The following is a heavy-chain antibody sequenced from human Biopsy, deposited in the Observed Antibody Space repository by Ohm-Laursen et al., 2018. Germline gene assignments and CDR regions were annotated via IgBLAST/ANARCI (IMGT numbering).Heavy chain of an antibody. CDR3: ARDGRGYNYQYYYGMDV. CDR2: LWYDGSDK. J-gene: IGHJ6*02. D-gene: IGHD1-1*01. CDR1: GFNFYNYT. V-gene: IGHV3-33*08. Sequence: SLTLSCSATGFNFYNYTMHWVRQPPGPGLEWVAVLWYDGSDKYYGDPVKGRFTISRDNAKNTVDLQMNSLRAEDTAVYYCARDGRGYNYQYYYGMDVWGQGTAVTVSS.